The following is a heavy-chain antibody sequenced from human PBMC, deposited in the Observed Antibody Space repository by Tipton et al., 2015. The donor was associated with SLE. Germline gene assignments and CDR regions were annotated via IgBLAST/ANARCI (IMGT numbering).Heavy chain of an antibody. CDR1: GFMFKTYW. J-gene: IGHJ4*02. D-gene: IGHD5-12*01. CDR2: IKEDGSEE. V-gene: IGHV3-7*01. Sequence: GSLRLSCAASGFMFKTYWMSWVRQAPGKGLEWVANIKEDGSEEHYLDSAKGRFTISRDNAKNSLYLQMNSLRAEDTAVYYCARDYDGGLDYWGQGTLVTVSS. CDR3: ARDYDGGLDY.